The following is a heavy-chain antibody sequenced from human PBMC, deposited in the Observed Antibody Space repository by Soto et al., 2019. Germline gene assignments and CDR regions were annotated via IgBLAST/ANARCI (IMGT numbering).Heavy chain of an antibody. J-gene: IGHJ4*02. Sequence: GGSLRLSCAASGFTFSSYAMSWVRPAPGKGLEWVSAISGSGGSTYYADSVKGRFTISRDNSKNTLYLQLNGLRAEDPAVYYCAEGAEWIAAGDYFEYWAQGTMV. CDR2: ISGSGGST. CDR1: GFTFSSYA. V-gene: IGHV3-23*01. CDR3: AEGAEWIAAGDYFEY. D-gene: IGHD6-13*01.